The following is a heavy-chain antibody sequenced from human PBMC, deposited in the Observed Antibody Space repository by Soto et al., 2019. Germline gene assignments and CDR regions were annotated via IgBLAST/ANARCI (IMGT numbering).Heavy chain of an antibody. Sequence: QVQLVESGGGLVKPGGSLRLSCAISRFTFSDYYMSWIRQAPGKGLEWVSHISDRSYTNYADSVKGRFTTSRDDAKTSLHLQMNSVRAEDTAIYYCARESVPGFYYGMDVWGQGTTVTVS. CDR1: RFTFSDYY. J-gene: IGHJ6*02. CDR2: ISDRSYT. CDR3: ARESVPGFYYGMDV. V-gene: IGHV3-11*06.